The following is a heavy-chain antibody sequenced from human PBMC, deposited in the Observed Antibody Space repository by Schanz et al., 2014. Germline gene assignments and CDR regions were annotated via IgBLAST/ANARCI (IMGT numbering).Heavy chain of an antibody. CDR2: INLSGGST. V-gene: IGHV1-69*02. D-gene: IGHD6-19*01. Sequence: QVQLVQSGAEVKKPGSSVKVSCKASRSTFSSYTISWVRQARGQGLEWMGIINLSGGSTNNAQKFQGRVTFTADKSTSTAYMELSSLRSEDTAVYYCARLGTGMAVAGSVIDSYYYYMDVWGEGTTVTVSS. CDR1: RSTFSSYT. CDR3: ARLGTGMAVAGSVIDSYYYYMDV. J-gene: IGHJ6*03.